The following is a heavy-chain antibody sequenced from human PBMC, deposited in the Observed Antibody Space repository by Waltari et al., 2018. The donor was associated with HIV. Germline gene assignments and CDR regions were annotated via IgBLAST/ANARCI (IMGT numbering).Heavy chain of an antibody. V-gene: IGHV3-23*01. CDR2: ISGGGSKT. CDR1: GFGFANSG. D-gene: IGHD6-6*01. Sequence: EVQLLASGGESTQPGRSLTNYCGGSGFGFANSGMAWVRRAPGGGLESIASISGGGSKTYYVDSVKGRFTISRDNSKNVMYLKMTNLKVDDTAMYFCAKDLSISSARPRLVSFDFWSQGTQVSVAS. J-gene: IGHJ4*02. CDR3: AKDLSISSARPRLVSFDF.